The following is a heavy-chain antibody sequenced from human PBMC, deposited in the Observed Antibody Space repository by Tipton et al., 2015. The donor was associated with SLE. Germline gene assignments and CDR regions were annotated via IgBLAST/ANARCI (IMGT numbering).Heavy chain of an antibody. CDR2: VYASGST. V-gene: IGHV4-61*02. J-gene: IGHJ5*02. D-gene: IGHD2-2*01. CDR3: ASAPFYCSSPSCPGLGP. Sequence: TLSLTCTVSGDSISSGIYYWSWIRQPAGKGPEWIGRVYASGSTKYNPSLESRLNISIDTSKNEFSLTLSSVTAADTAVYYCASAPFYCSSPSCPGLGPWGQGTLVTVSS. CDR1: GDSISSGIYY.